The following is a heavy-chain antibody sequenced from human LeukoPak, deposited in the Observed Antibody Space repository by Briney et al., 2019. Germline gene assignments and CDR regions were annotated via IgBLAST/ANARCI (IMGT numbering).Heavy chain of an antibody. V-gene: IGHV3-7*01. J-gene: IGHJ4*02. CDR2: IKQDGREK. CDR3: ARWATSYDF. D-gene: IGHD3-10*01. Sequence: GKRLELVANIKQDGREKYYVASVTGRFTISRENAKNSLYLQMNSLRAEDKAVYYCARWATSYDFWGQGTLVTVSS.